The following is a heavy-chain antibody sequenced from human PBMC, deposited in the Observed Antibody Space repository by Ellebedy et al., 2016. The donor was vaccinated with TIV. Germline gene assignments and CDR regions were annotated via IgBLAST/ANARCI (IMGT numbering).Heavy chain of an antibody. CDR1: GVSISCGGYY. V-gene: IGHV4-31*03. CDR2: IYYTGTT. D-gene: IGHD3-10*01. J-gene: IGHJ4*02. Sequence: SETLSLXXTVSGVSISCGGYYWSCLRQRPGKGPEWIGYIYYTGTTYYNPSLESRVSISIDTSKDQFSLDLTSVTVADKAVYDCAVGTYYFGSGNYPAYWGQGTLVLVSS. CDR3: AVGTYYFGSGNYPAY.